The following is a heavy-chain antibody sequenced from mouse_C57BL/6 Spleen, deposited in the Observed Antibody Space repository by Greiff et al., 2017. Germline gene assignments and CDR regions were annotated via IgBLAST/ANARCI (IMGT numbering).Heavy chain of an antibody. J-gene: IGHJ3*01. CDR3: AREGDGPGFAY. D-gene: IGHD1-1*01. CDR1: GFTFSDYY. Sequence: DVLLVESGGGLVQPGGSLKLSCAASGFTFSDYYMYWVRQTPEKRLEWVAYISNGGGSAYYPDTVKGRFTISRDNSKNTLYLQMSRLQSEATAMYYYAREGDGPGFAYWGQGTLVTVSA. V-gene: IGHV5-12*01. CDR2: ISNGGGSA.